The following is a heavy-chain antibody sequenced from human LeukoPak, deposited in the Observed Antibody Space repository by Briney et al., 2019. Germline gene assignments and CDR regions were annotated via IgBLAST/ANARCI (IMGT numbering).Heavy chain of an antibody. CDR2: ISGSGGST. CDR1: GFTFSSYA. D-gene: IGHD1-26*01. CDR3: ASDSGSYDAFDI. V-gene: IGHV3-23*01. J-gene: IGHJ3*02. Sequence: GGSLRLSCAASGFTFSSYAMSWVRQAPGKGLEWVSAISGSGGSTYYADSVKGRFTISRDNSKNTLYLQMNSLRAEDTAVYYCASDSGSYDAFDIWGQGTMVTVSS.